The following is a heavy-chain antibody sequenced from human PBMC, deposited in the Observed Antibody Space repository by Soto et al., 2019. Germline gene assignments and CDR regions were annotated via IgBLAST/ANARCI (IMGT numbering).Heavy chain of an antibody. V-gene: IGHV4-34*01. D-gene: IGHD3-22*01. CDR2: INHIGIT. CDR1: DGSFSGFY. Sequence: SETLSLTCAVYDGSFSGFYCSWIRQPPGKGLEWIGEINHIGITNYNPSLKSRVTISVDTSKNQFSLKLSSVTAADTAVYYCARTYYYDSRLYWYFDLWGRGTLVTVSS. J-gene: IGHJ2*01. CDR3: ARTYYYDSRLYWYFDL.